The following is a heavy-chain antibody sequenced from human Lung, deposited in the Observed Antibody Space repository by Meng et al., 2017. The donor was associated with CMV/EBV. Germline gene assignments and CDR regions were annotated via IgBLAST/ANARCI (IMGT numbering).Heavy chain of an antibody. CDR3: ARVEVGITSGDY. CDR1: DYTFTNYG. D-gene: IGHD1-26*01. CDR2: ISAYNGNT. J-gene: IGHJ4*02. Sequence: GRLGTVGGEVSKAGAQVKVSCRASDYTFTNYGTTGGRQAPEQGLEWMGWISAYNGNTNYAQTLQGRLTMTTDTSTSTAYMELRSLRSDDTAVYYCARVEVGITSGDYWGQGTLVTVSS. V-gene: IGHV1-18*01.